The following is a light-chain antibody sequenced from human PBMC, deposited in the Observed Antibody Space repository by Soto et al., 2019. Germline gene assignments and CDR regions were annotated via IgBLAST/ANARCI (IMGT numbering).Light chain of an antibody. J-gene: IGLJ2*01. CDR2: DVS. V-gene: IGLV2-11*01. CDR3: CSYAGSNILI. Sequence: QSALTQPRSVSGSPRQSVTISCTGTSSDVGAYNYVSWYQRHPGKAPKLIISDVSKRPSGVPDRFSGSKSGNTASLTISGLQADDEADYDCCSYAGSNILIFGGGTKVTVL. CDR1: SSDVGAYNY.